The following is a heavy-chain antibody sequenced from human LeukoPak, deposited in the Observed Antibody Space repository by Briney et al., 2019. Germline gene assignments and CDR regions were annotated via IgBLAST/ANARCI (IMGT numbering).Heavy chain of an antibody. CDR2: IWYDGSNK. CDR1: GFTFSSYG. D-gene: IGHD1-1*01. J-gene: IGHJ3*02. CDR3: VGSGVSRYNWNDRSLDAFDI. V-gene: IGHV3-33*01. Sequence: GGSLRLSCAASGFTFSSYGMHWVRQAPGKGLEWVAVIWYDGSNKYYADSVKGRFTISRDNSKNTLYLQMNSLRAEDTAVYYCVGSGVSRYNWNDRSLDAFDIWGQGTMVTVSS.